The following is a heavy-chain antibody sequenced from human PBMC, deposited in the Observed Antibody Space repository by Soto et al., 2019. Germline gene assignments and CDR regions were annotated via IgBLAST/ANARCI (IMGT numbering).Heavy chain of an antibody. Sequence: EVQLVESGGGLVQPGRSLRLSCVASGFTADDYAMHWVRQAPGKGLEWVSGISSNSDTIDYADSVKCRFTISRDNAKNSLVLQMNSLRPEDTALYYCAKDMKWGGMTTIHYFDSWGQGTLVTVSS. V-gene: IGHV3-9*02. D-gene: IGHD4-17*01. CDR1: GFTADDYA. CDR3: AKDMKWGGMTTIHYFDS. J-gene: IGHJ4*02. CDR2: ISSNSDTI.